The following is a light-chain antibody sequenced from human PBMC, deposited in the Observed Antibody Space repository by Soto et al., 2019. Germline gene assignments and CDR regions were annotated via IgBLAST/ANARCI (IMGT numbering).Light chain of an antibody. CDR3: QQYNSFSLT. CDR1: QNINNC. J-gene: IGKJ4*01. V-gene: IGKV1-5*01. Sequence: DIQMTQSPSTLSASVGDRVTITCRASQNINNCLAWYQQKPGKAPKVLIHDAASLESGVPSRFSGSASGTEFPLTISSLPPDDFATYYCQQYNSFSLTFGGGTQVEIK. CDR2: DAA.